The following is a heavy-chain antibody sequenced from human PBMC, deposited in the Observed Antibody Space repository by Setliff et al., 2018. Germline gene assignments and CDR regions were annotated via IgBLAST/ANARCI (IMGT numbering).Heavy chain of an antibody. D-gene: IGHD6-25*01. CDR2: IILIFDRT. J-gene: IGHJ1*01. CDR1: GGTFGDYG. Sequence: SVKVSCKASGGTFGDYGITWVRQAPGQGLEWMGGIILIFDRTKYAQKFQGRVTITADKSTSTAYMELSSLKSEDTAVYYRARAAGSLTSDEYFHHWGQGTLVTISS. CDR3: ARAAGSLTSDEYFHH. V-gene: IGHV1-69*06.